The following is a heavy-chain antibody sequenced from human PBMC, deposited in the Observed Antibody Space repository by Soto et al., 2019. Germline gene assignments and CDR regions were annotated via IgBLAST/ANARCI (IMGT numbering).Heavy chain of an antibody. J-gene: IGHJ5*02. CDR2: ISAYNGNT. V-gene: IGHV1-18*01. CDR3: ARASFVLVPAAMSWFDP. D-gene: IGHD2-2*01. Sequence: GASVKVSCKASGYTFTSYGISWVRQAPGQGLEWMGWISAYNGNTNYAQKLQGGVTMTTDTSTSTAYMELRSLRSDDTAVYYCARASFVLVPAAMSWFDPWGQGTLVTVSS. CDR1: GYTFTSYG.